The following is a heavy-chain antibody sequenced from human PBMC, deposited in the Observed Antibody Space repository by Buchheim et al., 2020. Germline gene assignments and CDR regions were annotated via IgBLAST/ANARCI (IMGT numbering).Heavy chain of an antibody. CDR3: AKYEGLYYYYYGMDV. CDR1: GFTFSSYG. CDR2: ILYEGSNK. Sequence: QVQLVESGGGVVQPGRSLRLSCAASGFTFSSYGMHWVRQAPGKGLEWVAVILYEGSNKYYADSVKGRFTISRDNSKNTLYLQMNSLRAEDTGVYYCAKYEGLYYYYYGMDVWGQGTT. J-gene: IGHJ6*02. V-gene: IGHV3-30*18. D-gene: IGHD3-16*01.